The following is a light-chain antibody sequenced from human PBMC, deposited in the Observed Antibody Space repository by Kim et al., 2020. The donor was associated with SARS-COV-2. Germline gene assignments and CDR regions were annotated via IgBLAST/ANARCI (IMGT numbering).Light chain of an antibody. CDR2: DVS. Sequence: EQSNTISCTGTSSDVGGYNYVSWYLQHPGKAPKLMIYDVSNRPSWVSNRFSGSKSGNTASLTISGLQAEDEADYYCSSYTSSSTLVFGGGTKSPS. CDR1: SSDVGGYNY. J-gene: IGLJ2*01. V-gene: IGLV2-14*03. CDR3: SSYTSSSTLV.